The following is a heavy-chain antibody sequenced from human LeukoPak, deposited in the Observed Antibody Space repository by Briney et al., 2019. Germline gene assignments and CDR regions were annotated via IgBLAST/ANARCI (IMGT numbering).Heavy chain of an antibody. D-gene: IGHD1-14*01. V-gene: IGHV1-18*04. J-gene: IGHJ4*02. Sequence: ASVKVSCKASGYTFISYYLHWVRQAPGQGLEWMGWINPNSGSTNYAQKLQGRVTMTTDTSTSTAYMELRSLRSDDTAVYYCATDRPGTSVGPVIPQYYFDSWGQGTQVTVSS. CDR1: GYTFISYY. CDR2: INPNSGST. CDR3: ATDRPGTSVGPVIPQYYFDS.